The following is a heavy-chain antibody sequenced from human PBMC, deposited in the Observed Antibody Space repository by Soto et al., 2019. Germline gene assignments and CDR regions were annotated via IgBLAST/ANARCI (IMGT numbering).Heavy chain of an antibody. J-gene: IGHJ6*02. CDR3: AREPVDTAMAYYYYGMDV. D-gene: IGHD5-18*01. V-gene: IGHV1-69*06. CDR2: IIPIFGTA. CDR1: GGTFSSYA. Sequence: QVQLVQSGAEVKKPGSSVKVSCKASGGTFSSYAISWVRQAPGQGLEWMGGIIPIFGTANYAQKFQGRVTITADKSTSTAYMELSSLRSEDTAVYYCAREPVDTAMAYYYYGMDVWGQGTTVTVSS.